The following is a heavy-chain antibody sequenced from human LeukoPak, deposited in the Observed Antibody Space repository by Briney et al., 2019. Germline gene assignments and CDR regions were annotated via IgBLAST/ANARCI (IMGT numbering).Heavy chain of an antibody. CDR2: ISSSSSYI. J-gene: IGHJ4*02. Sequence: GGSLRLSCAASGFTFSSYSMNWVRQAPGKGLEWVSSISSSSSYIYYADSVKGRFTISRDNSRNTLYLQMNSLRADDTAVYYCCSGWSKYFFAYWGQGILVTVSS. D-gene: IGHD6-19*01. V-gene: IGHV3-21*01. CDR3: CSGWSKYFFAY. CDR1: GFTFSSYS.